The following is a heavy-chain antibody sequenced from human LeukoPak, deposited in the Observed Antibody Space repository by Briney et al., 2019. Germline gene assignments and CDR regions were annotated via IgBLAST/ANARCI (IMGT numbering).Heavy chain of an antibody. D-gene: IGHD5-24*01. CDR1: GFILSSHG. V-gene: IGHV3-23*01. Sequence: SGGSLRLSCAASGFILSSHGMSWVRQVPGKRLEWVSTVSFRGGTYYTDSVKGRFSTSRDNSKNTLLLQMNSLRVEDTAVYYCATTRPYGTTWAGAFEDWGQGTPVTVSS. CDR2: VSFRGGT. J-gene: IGHJ4*01. CDR3: ATTRPYGTTWAGAFED.